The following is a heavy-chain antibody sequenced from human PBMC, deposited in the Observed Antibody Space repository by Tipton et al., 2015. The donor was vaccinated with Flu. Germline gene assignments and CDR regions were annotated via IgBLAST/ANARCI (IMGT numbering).Heavy chain of an antibody. CDR3: ARRTKGTMVRGVIVNWFDP. CDR2: INHSGST. Sequence: LRLSCAASGFTFSSYAMSWVRQAPGKGLEWIGEINHSGSTNYNPSLKSRVTISVDTSKNQFSLKLSSVTAADTAVYYCARRTKGTMVRGVIVNWFDPWGQGTLVTVSS. V-gene: IGHV4-34*01. D-gene: IGHD3-10*01. J-gene: IGHJ5*02. CDR1: GFTFSSYA.